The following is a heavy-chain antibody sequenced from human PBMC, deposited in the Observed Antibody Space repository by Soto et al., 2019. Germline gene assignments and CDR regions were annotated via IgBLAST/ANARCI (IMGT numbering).Heavy chain of an antibody. CDR3: ARVGAYDFWSGHTPLDY. D-gene: IGHD3-3*01. V-gene: IGHV4-4*02. CDR1: GGSISSSNW. Sequence: SETLSLTCAVSGGSISSSNWWSWVRQPPGKGLEWIGEIYHSGSTNYNPSLKSRVTISVDKSKNQFSLKLSSVTAADTAVYYCARVGAYDFWSGHTPLDYWGQGTLVTAPQ. CDR2: IYHSGST. J-gene: IGHJ4*02.